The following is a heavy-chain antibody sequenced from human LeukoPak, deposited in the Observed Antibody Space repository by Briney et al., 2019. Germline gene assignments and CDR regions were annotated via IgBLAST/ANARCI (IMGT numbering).Heavy chain of an antibody. CDR3: ARDRDYDILTGYPHYSFDY. D-gene: IGHD3-9*01. CDR1: GYTFTSYY. Sequence: ASVKVSCKASGYTFTSYYMHWVRQAPGQGLEWMGIINPSGGSTSYARKFQGRVTMTRDTSTSTVYMELSSLRSEDTAVYYCARDRDYDILTGYPHYSFDYWGQGTLVTVSS. V-gene: IGHV1-46*01. CDR2: INPSGGST. J-gene: IGHJ4*02.